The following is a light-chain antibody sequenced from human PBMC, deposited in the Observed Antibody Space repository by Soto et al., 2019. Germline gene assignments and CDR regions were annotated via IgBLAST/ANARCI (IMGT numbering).Light chain of an antibody. CDR1: QSISGW. CDR2: DVS. V-gene: IGKV1-5*01. CDR3: QQYHSYWT. Sequence: DIQMTQSPSSLSASIGDRVTITCRASQSISGWLAWYQQKPGKAPKLLIYDVSSLESGVPQRFSGSGSGTEFTLTISSLQTDDFSTYYCQQYHSYWTFGQGTKVDIK. J-gene: IGKJ1*01.